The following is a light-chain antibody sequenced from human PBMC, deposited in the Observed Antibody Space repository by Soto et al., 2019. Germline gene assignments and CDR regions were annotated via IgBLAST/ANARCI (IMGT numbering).Light chain of an antibody. CDR1: QSVPSNY. V-gene: IGKV3-20*01. CDR2: DAS. J-gene: IGKJ2*01. CDR3: QQYGTSPYA. Sequence: EIVLTQSPGTLSLSPGERATLSCRASQSVPSNYLAWYQQKPGQAPRLLIYDASKRATGIPDRFSGSGSETDFTLTISRLEPEDFAVYYCQQYGTSPYAFGQGTKLEIK.